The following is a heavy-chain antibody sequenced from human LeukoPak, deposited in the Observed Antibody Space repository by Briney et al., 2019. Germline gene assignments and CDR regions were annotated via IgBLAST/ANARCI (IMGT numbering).Heavy chain of an antibody. Sequence: GGSLRLSCAASGFTFSNYWMSWVRQAPGKGLEWVANINQDGSEKYYVDSVKGRFTISRDNARSSLYLQMNSLRVEDTAVYYCARFPDYDFWSGYFYYYYGMDVWGQGTTVTVSS. CDR3: ARFPDYDFWSGYFYYYYGMDV. CDR2: INQDGSEK. CDR1: GFTFSNYW. V-gene: IGHV3-7*01. J-gene: IGHJ6*02. D-gene: IGHD3-3*01.